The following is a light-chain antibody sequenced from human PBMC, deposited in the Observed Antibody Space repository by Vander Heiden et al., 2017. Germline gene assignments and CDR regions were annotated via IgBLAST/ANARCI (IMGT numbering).Light chain of an antibody. V-gene: IGLV2-14*01. J-gene: IGLJ1*01. CDR3: SSYTSSSTYV. Sequence: QPALTQPASVSGSPGQSITISCIGTSSDVGGYNYVSWYQQHPGKAPKLMIYEVSNRPSGVSNRFSGSKSGNTASLTISGLQTEDEADYYCSSYTSSSTYVFGTGTKVTVL. CDR2: EVS. CDR1: SSDVGGYNY.